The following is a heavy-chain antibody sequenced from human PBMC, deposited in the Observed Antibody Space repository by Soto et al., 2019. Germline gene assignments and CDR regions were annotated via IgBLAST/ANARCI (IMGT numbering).Heavy chain of an antibody. CDR2: MNPNSANT. D-gene: IGHD3-10*01. Sequence: QVQLVESGAEVTKPGASVKVSCKASGYTFTSYDMNWVRQASGQGLEWMGWMNPNSANTGYAQNFQGRVTMTRNTSTTTAYMELSGLTSEDTAVYYCARSTFGSGVNFDYWGQGTLVTVSS. J-gene: IGHJ4*02. CDR1: GYTFTSYD. CDR3: ARSTFGSGVNFDY. V-gene: IGHV1-8*01.